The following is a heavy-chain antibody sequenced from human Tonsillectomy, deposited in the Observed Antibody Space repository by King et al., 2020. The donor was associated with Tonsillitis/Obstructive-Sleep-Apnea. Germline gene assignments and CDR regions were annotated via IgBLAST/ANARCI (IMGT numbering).Heavy chain of an antibody. J-gene: IGHJ4*02. V-gene: IGHV1-46*01. CDR3: ARDGSVATRPLDY. Sequence: QLVQSGAEVKKPGASVKVSCKASGYTFTSYYIHWVRQAPGQGLEWMGIINPSGGSTSYAQKFQGSVTMTRDTSTSTVYMELSSQRSEETAVYYCARDGSVATRPLDYWGQGTLVTVSS. D-gene: IGHD6-6*01. CDR1: GYTFTSYY. CDR2: INPSGGST.